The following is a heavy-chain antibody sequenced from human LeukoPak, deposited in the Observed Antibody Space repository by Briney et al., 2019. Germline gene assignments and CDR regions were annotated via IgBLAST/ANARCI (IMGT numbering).Heavy chain of an antibody. CDR1: GFTFSDSY. Sequence: PGESLRLSCAASGFTFSDSYITWVRQAPGKGLEWLSYISGDSGDTNYADSVKGRFTISRGNAKNSLYLQMNSLRVEDTALYHCARKGLGGELGGFDSWGQGTLVTVSS. J-gene: IGHJ4*02. CDR3: ARKGLGGELGGFDS. V-gene: IGHV3-11*03. CDR2: ISGDSGDT. D-gene: IGHD1-7*01.